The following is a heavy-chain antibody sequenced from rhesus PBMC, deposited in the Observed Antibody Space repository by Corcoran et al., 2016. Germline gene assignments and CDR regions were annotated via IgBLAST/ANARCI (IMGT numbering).Heavy chain of an antibody. CDR3: ARIYDSGYFDY. V-gene: IGHV4-65*01. CDR2: ISGSSGST. Sequence: QVQLQESGPGLVKPSETLSLTCAVSGGSVSSSNWWSWIRQPPGKGLEWIGYISGSSGSTYYNPSLKSRVTISTDTSKNQFSRKLSSVTAADTAVYYCARIYDSGYFDYWGQGVLVTVSS. D-gene: IGHD3-28*01. CDR1: GGSVSSSNW. J-gene: IGHJ4*01.